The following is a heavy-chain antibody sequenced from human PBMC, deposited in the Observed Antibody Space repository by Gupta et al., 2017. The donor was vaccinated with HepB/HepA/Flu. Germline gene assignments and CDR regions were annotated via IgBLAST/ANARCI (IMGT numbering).Heavy chain of an antibody. Sequence: QLQLQESGPGLVKPSETLSLTCTVSGGSISSSSYYWGWIRQPPGKGLEWIGSIYYSGSTYYNPSLKSRVTISVDTSKNQFSLKLSSVTAADTAVYYCARHTYSSGWTQYFDYWGQGTLVTVSS. V-gene: IGHV4-39*01. CDR2: IYYSGST. J-gene: IGHJ4*02. D-gene: IGHD6-19*01. CDR3: ARHTYSSGWTQYFDY. CDR1: GGSISSSSYY.